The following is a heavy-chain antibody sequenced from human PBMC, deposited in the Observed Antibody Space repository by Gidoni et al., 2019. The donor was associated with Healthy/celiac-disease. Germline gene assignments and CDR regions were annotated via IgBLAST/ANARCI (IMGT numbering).Heavy chain of an antibody. V-gene: IGHV1-46*01. Sequence: QVQLVQSGAEVKKPGASVKVSCKASGYTFTSYYMHWVRQAPGQGLEWMGIINPRGGSTSYAQKFQGRVTMTRDTSTSTVYMELSSLRSEDTAVYYCARGAREGLTYYDILTGPRLDGMDVWGQGTTVTVSS. J-gene: IGHJ6*02. D-gene: IGHD3-9*01. CDR3: ARGAREGLTYYDILTGPRLDGMDV. CDR1: GYTFTSYY. CDR2: INPRGGST.